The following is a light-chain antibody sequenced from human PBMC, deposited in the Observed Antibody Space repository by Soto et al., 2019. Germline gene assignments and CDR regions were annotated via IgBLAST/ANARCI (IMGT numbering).Light chain of an antibody. CDR2: TAS. V-gene: IGKV1-27*01. Sequence: IQMTQSPSSLSASVGDRVSITCRASQDIGNYLAWFQQKPGRVPKLLIHTASSLQSGVPSRFSGSGSGSDFTLTISSLQPEDVATYFCQKYDSAPQTFGQGTKVEIK. J-gene: IGKJ1*01. CDR1: QDIGNY. CDR3: QKYDSAPQT.